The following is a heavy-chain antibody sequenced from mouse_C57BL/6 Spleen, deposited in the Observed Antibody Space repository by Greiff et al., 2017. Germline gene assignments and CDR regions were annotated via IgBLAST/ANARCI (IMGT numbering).Heavy chain of an antibody. J-gene: IGHJ2*01. CDR2: IDPSDSYT. V-gene: IGHV1-50*01. CDR3: ASNSNYLYFDY. D-gene: IGHD2-5*01. CDR1: GYTFTSYW. Sequence: VQLQQPGAELVKPGASVKLSCKASGYTFTSYWMQWVKQRPGQGLEWIGEIDPSDSYTNYNQKFKGKATLTVDTSSSTAYMQLSSLTSEDSAVYYCASNSNYLYFDYWGQGTTRTVSS.